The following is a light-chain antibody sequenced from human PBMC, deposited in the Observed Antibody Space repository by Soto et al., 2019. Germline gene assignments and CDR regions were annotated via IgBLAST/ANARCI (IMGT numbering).Light chain of an antibody. Sequence: QSVLTQPPSVSGAPGQRVTISCTGSSPNIGAGYDVHWYQQLPGRAPKLLIYGKTNRPSGVPDRFSGSKSGTSASLAITGLQAEDEADYYCLSFDSSLSVVFGGGTKLTVL. CDR2: GKT. V-gene: IGLV1-40*01. CDR3: LSFDSSLSVV. CDR1: SPNIGAGYD. J-gene: IGLJ2*01.